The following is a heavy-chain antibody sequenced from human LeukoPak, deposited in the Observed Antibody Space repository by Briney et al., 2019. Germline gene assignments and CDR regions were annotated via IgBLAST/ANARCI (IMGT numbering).Heavy chain of an antibody. CDR3: AKDRATFGVLRIYFDY. D-gene: IGHD3-3*01. J-gene: IGHJ4*02. V-gene: IGHV3-23*01. CDR1: GFTFSSYG. CDR2: ISGSGGST. Sequence: GGSLRLSCAASGFTFSSYGMGWVRQAPGKGLEWVSVISGSGGSTYHADSVKGRFTISRDNSKNTVYLQMNSLRAEDTAVYYCAKDRATFGVLRIYFDYWGQGTLVTVSS.